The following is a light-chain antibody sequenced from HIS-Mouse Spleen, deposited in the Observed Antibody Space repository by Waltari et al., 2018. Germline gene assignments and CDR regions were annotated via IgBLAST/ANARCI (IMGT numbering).Light chain of an antibody. J-gene: IGKJ1*01. CDR3: QQLNSYPPT. CDR2: AAS. V-gene: IGKV1-9*01. Sequence: DIQFTQSPSFLSASVGDRVTITCRASQGISSYLAWYQQKPGKDPKLLIYAASTLQSGVPSRFSGSGSGTEFTLTISSLQPEDFATYYCQQLNSYPPTFGQGTKVEIK. CDR1: QGISSY.